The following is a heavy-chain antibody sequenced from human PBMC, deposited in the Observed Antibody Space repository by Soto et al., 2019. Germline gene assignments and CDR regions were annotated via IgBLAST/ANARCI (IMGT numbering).Heavy chain of an antibody. D-gene: IGHD3-9*01. CDR1: GGSISSGGYY. V-gene: IGHV4-31*03. Sequence: PSETLSLTCTVSGGSISSGGYYWSWIRQHPGKGLEWIGYIYYSGSTYYNPSLKSRVTISVDTSKNQFSLKLRSVTAADTAVYYCARGEVLRYFDWLLFPWFDPWGQGTLVTVSS. J-gene: IGHJ5*02. CDR2: IYYSGST. CDR3: ARGEVLRYFDWLLFPWFDP.